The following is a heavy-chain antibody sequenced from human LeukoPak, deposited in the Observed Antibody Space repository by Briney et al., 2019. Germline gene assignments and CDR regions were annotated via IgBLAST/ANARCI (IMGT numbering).Heavy chain of an antibody. Sequence: GGSPRLSCAASGFTFSSYAMSCVRQAPGKGLEWVSAISGSGGSTYYADSVKGRFTISRDNSKNTLYLQMNSLRAEDTAVYYCARATGYFDYWGQGTLVTVSS. CDR1: GFTFSSYA. CDR3: ARATGYFDY. V-gene: IGHV3-23*01. D-gene: IGHD4-17*01. CDR2: ISGSGGST. J-gene: IGHJ4*02.